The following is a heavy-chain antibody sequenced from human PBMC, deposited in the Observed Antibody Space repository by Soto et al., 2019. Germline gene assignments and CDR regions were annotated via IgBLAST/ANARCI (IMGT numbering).Heavy chain of an antibody. D-gene: IGHD2-2*01. CDR3: AKGGRIPTSSVDY. Sequence: PGGSLRLSCAASGFTFSYYGLHWVRHAPGKGLEWVAGISYDGSNRYYGDSVKGRFSISRDNPNNTLYLQMNSLRDEDTAVYYCAKGGRIPTSSVDYWGQGXLVTVSS. CDR1: GFTFSYYG. CDR2: ISYDGSNR. V-gene: IGHV3-30*18. J-gene: IGHJ4*02.